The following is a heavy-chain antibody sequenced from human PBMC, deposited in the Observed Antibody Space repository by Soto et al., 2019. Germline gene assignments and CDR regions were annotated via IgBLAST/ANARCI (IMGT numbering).Heavy chain of an antibody. Sequence: GGSLRLSCAASGFTFSSYAMHWVRQAPGKGLEWVAVISYDGSNKYYADSVKGRFTISRDDSKSIAYLQMNSLKTEDTAVYYCTRDLSPYSSGGLDYWGQVTLVTVSS. J-gene: IGHJ4*02. CDR1: GFTFSSYA. CDR2: ISYDGSNK. D-gene: IGHD2-15*01. CDR3: TRDLSPYSSGGLDY. V-gene: IGHV3-30-3*01.